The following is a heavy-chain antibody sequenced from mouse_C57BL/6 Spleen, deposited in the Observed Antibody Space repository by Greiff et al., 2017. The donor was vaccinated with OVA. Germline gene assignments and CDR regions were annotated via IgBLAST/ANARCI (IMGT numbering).Heavy chain of an antibody. CDR2: INYDGSST. J-gene: IGHJ4*01. CDR1: GFTFSDYY. V-gene: IGHV5-16*01. Sequence: EVMLVESEGGLVQPGSSMKLSCTASGFTFSDYYMAWVRQVPEKGLEWVANINYDGSSTYYLDSLKSRFIISRDNAKNILYLQMSSLKSEDTATYYCAREGGDYLLGAMDYWGQGTSVTVSS. D-gene: IGHD2-4*01. CDR3: AREGGDYLLGAMDY.